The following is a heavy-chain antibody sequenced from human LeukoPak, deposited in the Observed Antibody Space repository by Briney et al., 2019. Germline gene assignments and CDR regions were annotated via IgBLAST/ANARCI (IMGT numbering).Heavy chain of an antibody. CDR3: AKGDDFWSGYSPDAFDI. CDR1: GFTFSSYG. CDR2: IRYDGSNK. V-gene: IGHV3-30*02. J-gene: IGHJ3*02. Sequence: GGSLRLSCAASGFTFSSYGMHWVRQAPGKGLEWVAFIRYDGSNKYYADSVKGRFTISRDNSKNTLYLQMNSLRAEDTAVYYCAKGDDFWSGYSPDAFDIWGQGTMVTVSS. D-gene: IGHD3-3*01.